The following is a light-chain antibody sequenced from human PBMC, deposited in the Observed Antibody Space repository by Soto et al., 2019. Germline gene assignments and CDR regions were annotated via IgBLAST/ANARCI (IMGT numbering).Light chain of an antibody. CDR2: EVS. V-gene: IGLV2-8*01. Sequence: QSVLAQPPSASGAPGQSVTISCTGTFSDVGAYMYVSWHQQHPGKAPKVLIYEVSKRPSGVPDRFSGSKSGNTASLTVSGLQAEDEADYYCSSYAGMRVVFGGGTKLTVL. CDR3: SSYAGMRVV. CDR1: FSDVGAYMY. J-gene: IGLJ2*01.